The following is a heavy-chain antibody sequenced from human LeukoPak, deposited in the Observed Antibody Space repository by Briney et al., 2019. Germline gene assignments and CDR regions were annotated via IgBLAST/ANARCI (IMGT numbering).Heavy chain of an antibody. Sequence: SETLSLTCTVSGGSISSYYWSWIRQPPGKGLEWIGYIYYSGSTNYNPSLKSRVTISVDTSKNQFSLKLSSVTAADTAVYYCARSKPHSSGYSYNWFDPWGQGTLVTVSS. CDR1: GGSISSYY. CDR2: IYYSGST. V-gene: IGHV4-59*01. D-gene: IGHD3-22*01. CDR3: ARSKPHSSGYSYNWFDP. J-gene: IGHJ5*02.